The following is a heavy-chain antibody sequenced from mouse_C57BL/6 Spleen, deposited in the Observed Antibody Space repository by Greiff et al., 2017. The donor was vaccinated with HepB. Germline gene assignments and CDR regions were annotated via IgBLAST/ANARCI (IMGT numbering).Heavy chain of an antibody. J-gene: IGHJ1*03. V-gene: IGHV5-17*01. D-gene: IGHD1-1*01. CDR1: GFTFSDYG. Sequence: EVQVVESGGGLVKPGGSLKLSCAASGFTFSDYGMHWVRQAPEKGLEWVAYISSGSSTIYYADTVKGRFTISRDNAKNTLFLQMTSLRSEDTAMYYCATNYYGSSLWYFDVWGTGTTVTVSS. CDR2: ISSGSSTI. CDR3: ATNYYGSSLWYFDV.